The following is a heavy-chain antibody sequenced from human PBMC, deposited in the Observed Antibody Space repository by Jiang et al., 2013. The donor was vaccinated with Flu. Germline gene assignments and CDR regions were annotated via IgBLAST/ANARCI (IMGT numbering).Heavy chain of an antibody. CDR1: GDSVSSNSAA. D-gene: IGHD1-26*01. CDR2: TYYRSKWYN. V-gene: IGHV6-1*01. CDR3: AREDSGSYGPHYAFDY. Sequence: QTLSLTCAISGDSVSSNSAAWSWIRQSPSRGLEWLGRTYYRSKWYNDYAVSVKSRITINPDTSKNQFSLQLNSATPEDTAVYYCAREDSGSYGPHYAFDYWGQGTWSPSPQ. J-gene: IGHJ4*02.